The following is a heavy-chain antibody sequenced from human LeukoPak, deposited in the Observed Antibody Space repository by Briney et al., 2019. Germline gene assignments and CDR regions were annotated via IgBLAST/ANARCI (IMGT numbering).Heavy chain of an antibody. CDR2: VYYSRST. CDR3: ARDGGDFWSGYYFY. J-gene: IGHJ4*02. D-gene: IGHD3-3*01. V-gene: IGHV4-39*02. Sequence: PSETLSLTSTVSGGSISSSSYYWGWTRQPPGKGLEWIGSVYYSRSTYYNPSLNSRVTISVDTSTNQFSLKLSSVTAADTAVYYCARDGGDFWSGYYFYWGQGTLVTVAS. CDR1: GGSISSSSYY.